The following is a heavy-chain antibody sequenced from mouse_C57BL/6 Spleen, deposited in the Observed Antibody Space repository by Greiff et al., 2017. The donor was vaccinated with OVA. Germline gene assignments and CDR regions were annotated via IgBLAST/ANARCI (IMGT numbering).Heavy chain of an antibody. V-gene: IGHV5-9-1*02. D-gene: IGHD5-2*01. CDR2: ISSGGDYI. CDR3: TRGEYDWFTY. CDR1: GFTFSSYA. J-gene: IGHJ3*01. Sequence: EVKLVESGAGLVKPGGSLKLSCAASGFTFSSYAMSWVRQTPEKRLEWVAYISSGGDYIYYADTVKGRFTISRDNARNTLYLQMSSLKSEDTAMYYCTRGEYDWFTYWGQGTLVTVSA.